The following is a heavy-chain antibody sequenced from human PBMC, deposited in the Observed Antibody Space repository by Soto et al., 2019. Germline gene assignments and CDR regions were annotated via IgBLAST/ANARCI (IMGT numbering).Heavy chain of an antibody. D-gene: IGHD2-2*01. CDR2: IYYSGST. V-gene: IGHV4-59*01. CDR1: GASISGYY. Sequence: SETLSLTCSVSGASISGYYWRWIRQPPGKGLECIGYIYYSGSTDYNPSLKSRVTISVVTSKNQFSLKLRSVTAADTAVYYCARSSSTSLFFDYWGQGALVTVSS. CDR3: ARSSSTSLFFDY. J-gene: IGHJ4*02.